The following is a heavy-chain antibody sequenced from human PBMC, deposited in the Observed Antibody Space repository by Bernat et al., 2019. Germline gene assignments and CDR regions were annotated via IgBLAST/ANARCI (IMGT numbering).Heavy chain of an antibody. CDR2: INQDGSEK. CDR1: GFSLSNYW. Sequence: EVQLVESGGGLVQPGGSLRLSCTASGFSLSNYWMGWVRQTPGKGLEWVANINQDGSEKMYVDSVKGRFTISRDNAKKSLYLQMDSLRVEDTALYYCARENYFDYWGQGALVTVSS. CDR3: ARENYFDY. V-gene: IGHV3-7*03. J-gene: IGHJ4*02.